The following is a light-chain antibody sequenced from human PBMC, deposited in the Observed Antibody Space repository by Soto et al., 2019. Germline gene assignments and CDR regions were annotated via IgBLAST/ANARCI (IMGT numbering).Light chain of an antibody. CDR3: LQHNTSPLT. Sequence: AIRMTQSPSSLSASTGDRVTITCRASQGISSYLAWYQQKPGKAPKLLIYAASTLQSGVPSRFSGSGSGTDFTLTISSLQPEDFATYYCLQHNTSPLTFGGGTKV. CDR1: QGISSY. V-gene: IGKV1-8*01. J-gene: IGKJ4*01. CDR2: AAS.